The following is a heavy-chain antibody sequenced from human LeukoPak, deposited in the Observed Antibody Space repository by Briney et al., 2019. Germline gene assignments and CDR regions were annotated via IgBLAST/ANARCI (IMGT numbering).Heavy chain of an antibody. J-gene: IGHJ2*01. CDR2: IKQDGSEK. D-gene: IGHD3-22*01. CDR1: GFTVSSNY. Sequence: PGGSLRLSCAASGFTVSSNYISWVRQAPGKGLEWVANIKQDGSEKYYVDSVKGRFTISRDNAKNSLYLQMNSLRAEDTAVYYCHTDGSDSSGYYYGRWYFDLWGRGTLVTVSS. V-gene: IGHV3-7*01. CDR3: HTDGSDSSGYYYGRWYFDL.